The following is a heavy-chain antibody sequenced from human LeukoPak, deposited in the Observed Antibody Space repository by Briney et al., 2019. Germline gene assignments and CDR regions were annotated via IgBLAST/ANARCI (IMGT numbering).Heavy chain of an antibody. D-gene: IGHD6-19*01. CDR3: ARELWYIHSSDWSAFDI. CDR1: GFTFSSYA. J-gene: IGHJ3*02. Sequence: GGSLRLSCAASGFTFSSYAMHWVRQAPGKGLEWVAVISYDGSNKYYADSVKGRFTISRDNSKNTLYLQMNSLRAEDTAVYYCARELWYIHSSDWSAFDIWGQGTMDTVSS. CDR2: ISYDGSNK. V-gene: IGHV3-30-3*01.